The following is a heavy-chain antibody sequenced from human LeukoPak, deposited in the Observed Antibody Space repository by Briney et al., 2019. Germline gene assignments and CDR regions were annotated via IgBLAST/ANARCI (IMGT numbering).Heavy chain of an antibody. CDR3: ARAYDFWSGYSFGY. J-gene: IGHJ4*02. CDR2: INHSGST. CDR1: GGSFSGYY. Sequence: KPSETLSLTCAVYGGSFSGYYWSWIRQPPGKGLEWIGEINHSGSTNYNPSLKSRVTISVDTSKNQFSLKLSSVTAADTAVYYCARAYDFWSGYSFGYWGQGTLVTVSS. D-gene: IGHD3-3*01. V-gene: IGHV4-34*01.